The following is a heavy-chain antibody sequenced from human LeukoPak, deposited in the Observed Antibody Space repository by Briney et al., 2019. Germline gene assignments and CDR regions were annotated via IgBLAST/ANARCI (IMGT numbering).Heavy chain of an antibody. D-gene: IGHD6-13*01. CDR1: GFTFSSYS. CDR3: ARSLRIAAAGY. Sequence: HGGSLRLSCAASGFTFSSYSMNWVRQAPGKGLEWVSYISSSSSTIYYADSVKGRFTISRDNAKNSLYLQMNSPRAEDTAVYYCARSLRIAAAGYWGQGTLVTVSS. CDR2: ISSSSSTI. J-gene: IGHJ4*02. V-gene: IGHV3-48*01.